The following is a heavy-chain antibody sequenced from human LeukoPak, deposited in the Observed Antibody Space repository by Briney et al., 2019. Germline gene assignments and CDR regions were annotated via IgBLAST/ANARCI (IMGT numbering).Heavy chain of an antibody. Sequence: GASVKVSCKASGYTFTGYYMHWVRQAPGQGLEWMGWINPNSGGTNYAQKFQGRVTMTRDTSISTAYMELSRLRSDDTAVYYCARDLNIGPDYDFWSGYSYWGQGTLVTVSS. CDR1: GYTFTGYY. V-gene: IGHV1-2*02. D-gene: IGHD3-3*01. J-gene: IGHJ4*02. CDR2: INPNSGGT. CDR3: ARDLNIGPDYDFWSGYSY.